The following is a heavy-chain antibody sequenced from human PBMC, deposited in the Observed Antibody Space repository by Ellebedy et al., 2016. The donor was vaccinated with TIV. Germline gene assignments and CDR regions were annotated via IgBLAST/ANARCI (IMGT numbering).Heavy chain of an antibody. J-gene: IGHJ4*02. Sequence: MPGGSLRLSCNVSGASINRYYWSWIRQSLGKGLEWIGEIAYRGTTNSNPSLKCRVTITRDTSKNHFSLRLSSVTAADTGMYYCARGNGENSVWLDKWGQGTLVTVSS. CDR1: GASINRYY. CDR2: IAYRGTT. V-gene: IGHV4-59*01. CDR3: ARGNGENSVWLDK. D-gene: IGHD2-8*01.